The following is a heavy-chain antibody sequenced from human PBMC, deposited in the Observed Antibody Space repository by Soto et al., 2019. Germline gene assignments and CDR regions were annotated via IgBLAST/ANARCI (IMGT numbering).Heavy chain of an antibody. D-gene: IGHD4-17*01. Sequence: ASVKVSCKASGYTFTNYGFTWVRQAPGQGLVWLGWISTYNGNTKYAQKVQGRLTMTTDTSTSTANMELTSLRSDDTALYYCARTTVTASYYYMDVWGKGSTVTVSS. CDR3: ARTTVTASYYYMDV. J-gene: IGHJ6*03. CDR2: ISTYNGNT. V-gene: IGHV1-18*01. CDR1: GYTFTNYG.